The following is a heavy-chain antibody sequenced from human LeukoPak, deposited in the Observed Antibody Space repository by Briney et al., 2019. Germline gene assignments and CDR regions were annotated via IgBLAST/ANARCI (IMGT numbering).Heavy chain of an antibody. CDR3: ARPEVVAGTYYYYYYMDV. CDR1: GFTFSDYS. V-gene: IGHV3-48*02. CDR2: VGISSGNT. J-gene: IGHJ6*03. D-gene: IGHD2-15*01. Sequence: GGSLRLSCAACGFTFSDYSINWVRQAPGRGLEGVSYVGISSGNTKYADSVKGRFTISRDNAKNSLYLQMNSLRDEDTARYYCARPEVVAGTYYYYYYMDVWGNGTTVTVSS.